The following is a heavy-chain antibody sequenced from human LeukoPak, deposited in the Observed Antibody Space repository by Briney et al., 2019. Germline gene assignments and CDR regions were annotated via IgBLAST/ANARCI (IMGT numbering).Heavy chain of an antibody. J-gene: IGHJ4*02. D-gene: IGHD6-13*01. CDR2: IYSSGGT. Sequence: GGSLRLSCAASGFTVSNNYMSWARQAPGKGLEWVSVIYSSGGTFYSDSVKGRFTISRDYSKNTLYLQMNSLRADDTAIYYCASAIGSIWYEFDYWGQGTLVTVSS. V-gene: IGHV3-53*01. CDR1: GFTVSNNY. CDR3: ASAIGSIWYEFDY.